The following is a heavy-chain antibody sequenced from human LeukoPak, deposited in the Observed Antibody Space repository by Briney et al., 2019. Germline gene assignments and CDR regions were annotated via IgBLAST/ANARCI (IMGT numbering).Heavy chain of an antibody. J-gene: IGHJ2*01. V-gene: IGHV3-74*01. Sequence: GGSLRLSCAASGFTFSSYWMHWVRQAPGKGLVWASRINSDGSSTSYADSVKGRFTISRDNAKNTLYLQMNSLRAEDTAVYYCASPTLGYSSGWCLDLWGRGTLVTVSS. CDR2: INSDGSST. D-gene: IGHD6-19*01. CDR3: ASPTLGYSSGWCLDL. CDR1: GFTFSSYW.